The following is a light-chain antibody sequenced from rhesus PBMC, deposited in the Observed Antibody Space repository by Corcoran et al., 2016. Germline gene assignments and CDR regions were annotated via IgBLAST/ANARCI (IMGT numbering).Light chain of an antibody. CDR2: AAS. CDR1: QGIRSY. J-gene: IGKJ2*01. V-gene: IGKV1-25*02. Sequence: DIQMTQSPSSLSASVGDRVTITCRASQGIRSYLAWYQKNTGKAPTLLIYAASTLQSGVPSRFSGSGSGTDFTLTTCSLQSEDFATYYCQHYISTPYSFGHGTKVEIQ. CDR3: QHYISTPYS.